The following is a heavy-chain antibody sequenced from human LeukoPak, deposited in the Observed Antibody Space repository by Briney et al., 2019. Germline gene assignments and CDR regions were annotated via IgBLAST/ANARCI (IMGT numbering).Heavy chain of an antibody. CDR1: GYSFTSYW. V-gene: IGHV5-51*01. Sequence: GEPLKISCKGSGYSFTSYWIGWVRQLPGKGLEWMGIIYPGDSDTRYSPSFQGQVTISADKSISTAYLQWSSLKASDTATYYCARQSGSRSIDYWGQGTLVTVSS. D-gene: IGHD1-26*01. CDR2: IYPGDSDT. J-gene: IGHJ4*02. CDR3: ARQSGSRSIDY.